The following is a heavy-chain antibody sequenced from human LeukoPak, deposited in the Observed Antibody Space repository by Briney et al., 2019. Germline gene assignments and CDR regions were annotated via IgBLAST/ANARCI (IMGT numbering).Heavy chain of an antibody. J-gene: IGHJ6*02. Sequence: SETLSLTCTVSGGSISTYYWTWLRQSPGKGLEWIGYIYYTGTTNYNPSLKSRVTISVDTPKNQFSLKLSSVTAADTAVYYCARSLGYCSSTSCYSEYYYGMDVRGQGTTVTVSS. V-gene: IGHV4-59*01. CDR3: ARSLGYCSSTSCYSEYYYGMDV. D-gene: IGHD2-2*02. CDR1: GGSISTYY. CDR2: IYYTGTT.